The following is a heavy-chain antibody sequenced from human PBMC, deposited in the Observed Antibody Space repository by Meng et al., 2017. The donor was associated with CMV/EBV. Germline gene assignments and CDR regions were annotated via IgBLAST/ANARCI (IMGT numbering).Heavy chain of an antibody. D-gene: IGHD3-3*01. J-gene: IGHJ5*02. CDR2: INPNSGGT. CDR1: GYTFTGYY. Sequence: ASVKVSCKASGYTFTGYYMHWVRQAPGQGLEWMGWINPNSGGTNYAQKFQGRVTMTRDTSISTAYMELSRLRSDDTAVYYSARERGGLNDFWSGYFDPWGQGTLVTVSS. V-gene: IGHV1-2*02. CDR3: ARERGGLNDFWSGYFDP.